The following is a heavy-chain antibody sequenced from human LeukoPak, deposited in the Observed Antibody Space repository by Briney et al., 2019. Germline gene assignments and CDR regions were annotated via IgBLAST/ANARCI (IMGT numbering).Heavy chain of an antibody. Sequence: SETLSLTRSVSRGSISSYYWSWIRQAPGKGLEWIGYISYSGNTNYNPSLKSRVTISVDTSKNQFSLKLRYVTAADTAVYYCATRSTGVAATFDSWGQGALVTVSS. CDR2: ISYSGNT. V-gene: IGHV4-59*01. CDR3: ATRSTGVAATFDS. J-gene: IGHJ4*02. CDR1: RGSISSYY. D-gene: IGHD2-15*01.